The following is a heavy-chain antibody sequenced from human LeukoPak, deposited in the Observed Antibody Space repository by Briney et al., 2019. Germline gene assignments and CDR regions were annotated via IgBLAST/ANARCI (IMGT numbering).Heavy chain of an antibody. Sequence: GGSLRLSCAASGFTVSSNYMSWVRQAPGKGLEWVSSISSSSSYIYYADSVKGRFTISRDNAKNSLYLQMNSLRAEDTAVYYCARVGTMVRGYDYWGQGTLVTVSS. J-gene: IGHJ4*02. CDR2: ISSSSSYI. D-gene: IGHD3-10*01. CDR1: GFTVSSNY. CDR3: ARVGTMVRGYDY. V-gene: IGHV3-21*01.